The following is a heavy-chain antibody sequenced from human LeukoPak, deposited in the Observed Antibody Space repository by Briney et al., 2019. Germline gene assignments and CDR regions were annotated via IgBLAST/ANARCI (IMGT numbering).Heavy chain of an antibody. Sequence: PGGSLRLSCVSSRFTFSSYAMSWVRQAPGKGREWVSSISGSGGRTYYADSVKGRFTISRDNSKNTLYLQMNSLRAEDTAVYYCAKGGAEWELLYGQGEFDYWGQGTLVTVSS. D-gene: IGHD1-26*01. CDR1: RFTFSSYA. CDR2: ISGSGGRT. CDR3: AKGGAEWELLYGQGEFDY. J-gene: IGHJ4*02. V-gene: IGHV3-23*01.